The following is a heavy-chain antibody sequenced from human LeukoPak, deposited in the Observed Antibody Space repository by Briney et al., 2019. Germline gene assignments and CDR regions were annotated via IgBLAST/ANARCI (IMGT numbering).Heavy chain of an antibody. Sequence: ASVKVSCKASGYTFTSYGISWLRQAPGQGLEWMGWISAYNVNTNDAQKLQGRVPMTTDTSTSTASMEVRSLGSDDTAVYYCARIFRESDHFDYWGQGTMVTVSS. CDR1: GYTFTSYG. CDR3: ARIFRESDHFDY. V-gene: IGHV1-18*01. J-gene: IGHJ4*02. CDR2: ISAYNVNT. D-gene: IGHD3-10*01.